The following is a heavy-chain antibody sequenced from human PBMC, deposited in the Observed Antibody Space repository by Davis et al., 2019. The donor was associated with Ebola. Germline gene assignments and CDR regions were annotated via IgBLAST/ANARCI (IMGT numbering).Heavy chain of an antibody. Sequence: PGGSLRLSCAASGFTFSSYAMSWVRQAPGKGLEWVSTISGSGGSTYYADSVKGRFTISRDISKNTLYLQMNSLRAEDTAVYYCAKGSVTIFGVAPDYYGMDVWGKGTTVTVSS. J-gene: IGHJ6*04. CDR2: ISGSGGST. D-gene: IGHD3-3*01. CDR3: AKGSVTIFGVAPDYYGMDV. CDR1: GFTFSSYA. V-gene: IGHV3-23*01.